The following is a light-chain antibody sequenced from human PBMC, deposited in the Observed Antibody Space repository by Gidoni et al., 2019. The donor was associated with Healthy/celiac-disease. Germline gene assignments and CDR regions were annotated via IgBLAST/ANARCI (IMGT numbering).Light chain of an antibody. Sequence: DIQMTQSPSTLSAAVGDRVTITCRASQSISSWLDWYQQKPGKAPKLLIYKASSVESGVPSRFSGSGSGTEFTLTISSLQPDDFATYYCQQYNYTFGQGTKLEIK. CDR1: QSISSW. CDR3: QQYNYT. CDR2: KAS. J-gene: IGKJ2*01. V-gene: IGKV1-5*03.